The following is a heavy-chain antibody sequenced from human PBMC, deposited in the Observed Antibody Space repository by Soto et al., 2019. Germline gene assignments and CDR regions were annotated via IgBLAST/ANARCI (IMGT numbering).Heavy chain of an antibody. J-gene: IGHJ4*02. Sequence: SETLSLTCSVSGGSMRSYYWNWLRQPAGKGLEWIGRIYSRGDTNYNPSLKSRVTISVDTSKNQFSLKLSSVTAADTAVYYCARGMEFDYCGQGTLGTVSS. CDR3: ARGMEFDY. CDR2: IYSRGDT. D-gene: IGHD1-1*01. V-gene: IGHV4-4*07. CDR1: GGSMRSYY.